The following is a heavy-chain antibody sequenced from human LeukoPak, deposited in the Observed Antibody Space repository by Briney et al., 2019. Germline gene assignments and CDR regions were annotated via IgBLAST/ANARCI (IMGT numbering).Heavy chain of an antibody. V-gene: IGHV3-21*01. CDR3: TRLSAPLLWFGELLSYGMDV. D-gene: IGHD3-10*01. J-gene: IGHJ6*04. CDR2: FSSSSSYI. Sequence: GGSLRLSCAASGFTYSRYSMNGVREAPGKGLEWVSSFSSSSSYIYYVDSVKGRFTIPRDNAKNSLYLQMNSLRAEDRAVYYCTRLSAPLLWFGELLSYGMDVWGKGATVTVSS. CDR1: GFTYSRYS.